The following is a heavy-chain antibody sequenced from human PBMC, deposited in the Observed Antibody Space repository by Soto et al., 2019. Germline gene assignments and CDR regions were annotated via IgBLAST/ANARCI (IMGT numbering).Heavy chain of an antibody. Sequence: PSETLSLTCTVSGGSISSYYWSWIRQPPGKGLECIGYIYYSGSTNYNPSLKSRVTISVDTSKNQFSLKLSSVTAADTAVYYCARYGSGSSVWFDSWGQGTLVTVS. CDR3: ARYGSGSSVWFDS. J-gene: IGHJ5*01. CDR1: GGSISSYY. D-gene: IGHD3-10*01. V-gene: IGHV4-59*01. CDR2: IYYSGST.